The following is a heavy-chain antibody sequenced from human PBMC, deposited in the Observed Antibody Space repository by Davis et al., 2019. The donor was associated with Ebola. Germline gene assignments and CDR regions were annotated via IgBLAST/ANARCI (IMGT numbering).Heavy chain of an antibody. CDR3: VRGEGLLRYFDWLSAFDY. CDR1: GFTFDNYA. V-gene: IGHV3-20*04. CDR2: INWNVANL. Sequence: PGGSLRLSCAASGFTFDNYALHGVRKPPGKGLEWASVINWNVANLAYADSVRGRFTISRDNAKKSLYLQMNSLRAEDTAVYYCVRGEGLLRYFDWLSAFDYWGQGTLVTVSS. J-gene: IGHJ4*02. D-gene: IGHD3-9*01.